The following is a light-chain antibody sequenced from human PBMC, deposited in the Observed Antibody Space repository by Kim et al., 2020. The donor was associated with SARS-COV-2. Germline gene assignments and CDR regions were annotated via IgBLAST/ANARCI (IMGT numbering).Light chain of an antibody. Sequence: VTISGTGSSSNIGAGYAVNRYQQLPRTAPKLLIYGNSNRPSGVPDRFSGSKSGTSASLAITGLQAGDEADYYCQSYDSSLSGFYVFGTGTKVTVL. CDR3: QSYDSSLSGFYV. V-gene: IGLV1-40*01. CDR2: GNS. CDR1: SSNIGAGYA. J-gene: IGLJ1*01.